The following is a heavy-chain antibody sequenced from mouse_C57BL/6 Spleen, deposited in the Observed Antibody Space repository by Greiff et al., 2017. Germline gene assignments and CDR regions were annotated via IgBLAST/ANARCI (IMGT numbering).Heavy chain of an antibody. CDR3: ARQGYYGSSDAIDY. J-gene: IGHJ4*01. Sequence: EVQVVESGGDLVKPGGSLKLSCAASGFTFSSYGMSWVRQTPDKRLEWVATISSGGSYTYYPDSVKGRFTISRDNAKNTLYLQMSSLKSEDTAMYYCARQGYYGSSDAIDYWGQGTSVTVSS. CDR2: ISSGGSYT. D-gene: IGHD1-1*01. V-gene: IGHV5-6*01. CDR1: GFTFSSYG.